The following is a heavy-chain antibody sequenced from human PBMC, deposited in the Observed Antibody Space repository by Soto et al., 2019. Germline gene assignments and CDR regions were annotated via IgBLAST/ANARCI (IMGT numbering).Heavy chain of an antibody. D-gene: IGHD2-21*02. CDR2: IYYSGST. CDR3: ARNGLVVVTHWYLAL. CDR1: GGSISSGGYY. Sequence: PSETLSLTCTVSGGSISSGGYYWSWIRQHPGKGLEWIGYIYYSGSTYYNPSLKSRVTISVDTSKNQFSLKLSSVTAADTAVYYCARNGLVVVTHWYLALWGRGTLVPVAS. V-gene: IGHV4-31*03. J-gene: IGHJ2*01.